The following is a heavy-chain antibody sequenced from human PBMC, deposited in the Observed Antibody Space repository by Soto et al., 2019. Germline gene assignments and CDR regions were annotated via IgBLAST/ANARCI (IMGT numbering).Heavy chain of an antibody. CDR2: IYSGGST. CDR1: GFTVSSNY. V-gene: IGHV3-53*01. D-gene: IGHD3-10*01. CDR3: ASCCGAYYGSGSYNFTYYYYYGMDV. J-gene: IGHJ6*02. Sequence: PGGSLRLSCAASGFTVSSNYMSWVRQAPGKGLEWISVIYSGGSTYYADSVKGRFTISRDNSKNTLYLQMNSLRAEDTAVYYCASCCGAYYGSGSYNFTYYYYYGMDVWGQGTTVTVSS.